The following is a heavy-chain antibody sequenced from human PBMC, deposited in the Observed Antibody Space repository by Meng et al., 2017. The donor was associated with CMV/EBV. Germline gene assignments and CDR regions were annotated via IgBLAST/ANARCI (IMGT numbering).Heavy chain of an antibody. Sequence: SVKVSCKASGYTFSSYYMHWVRQAPGQGLEWMGGIIPIFGTANYAQKFQGRVTITTDESTSTAYMELSSLRSEDTAVYYCASCSTSCYIGWYFDLWGRGTLVTVSS. CDR3: ASCSTSCYIGWYFDL. J-gene: IGHJ2*01. V-gene: IGHV1-69*05. D-gene: IGHD2-2*02. CDR1: GYTFSSYY. CDR2: IIPIFGTA.